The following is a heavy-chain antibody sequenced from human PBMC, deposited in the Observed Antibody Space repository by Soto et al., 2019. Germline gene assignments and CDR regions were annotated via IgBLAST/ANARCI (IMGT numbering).Heavy chain of an antibody. Sequence: SLTGTVSGGSISSYYWSWFRQPPGKGLEWIGYIYYSGSTNYNPSLKSRVTISVDTSKNQFSLKLSSVTAADTAVYYCARDGLWFGEGYYYGMDVWGQGTTVTVSS. J-gene: IGHJ6*02. CDR3: ARDGLWFGEGYYYGMDV. D-gene: IGHD3-10*01. V-gene: IGHV4-59*01. CDR2: IYYSGST. CDR1: GGSISSYY.